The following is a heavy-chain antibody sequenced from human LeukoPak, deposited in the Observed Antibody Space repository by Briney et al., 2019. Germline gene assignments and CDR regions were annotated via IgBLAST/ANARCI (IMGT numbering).Heavy chain of an antibody. V-gene: IGHV3-7*01. D-gene: IGHD2/OR15-2a*01. CDR3: ARGQTTFEF. Sequence: GGSLRLSCAASEFTFSSYWMSWVRQAPGKGLEWVAHIKQDGSQEQYVGSVKGRFTISRDNAKSSLYLQMNGLRADDTAVYYCARGQTTFEFWGQGALVTVSS. CDR1: EFTFSSYW. CDR2: IKQDGSQE. J-gene: IGHJ4*02.